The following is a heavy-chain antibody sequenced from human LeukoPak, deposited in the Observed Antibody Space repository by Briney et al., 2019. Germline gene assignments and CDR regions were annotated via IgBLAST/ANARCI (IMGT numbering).Heavy chain of an antibody. Sequence: GGSLRLSCAASGFTFSSYSMNWVRQAPGKGLEWVSYISSSSSTIYYADSVKGRFTISRDNAKNSLYLQMNSLGAEDTAVYYCARKMNLRLGEFDYWGQGTLVTVSS. J-gene: IGHJ4*02. CDR1: GFTFSSYS. V-gene: IGHV3-48*01. D-gene: IGHD3-16*01. CDR2: ISSSSSTI. CDR3: ARKMNLRLGEFDY.